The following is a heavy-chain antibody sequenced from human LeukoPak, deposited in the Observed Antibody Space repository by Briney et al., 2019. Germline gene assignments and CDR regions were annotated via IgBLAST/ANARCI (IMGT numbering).Heavy chain of an antibody. Sequence: GRSLRLSCAASGFTFSSYAMHWVRQAPGKGLEWVAVISYDGTNKYYADSVKGRFTISRDNSKNTLYLQMNSLRAEDTAVYYCAKDKGDYYGLFDYWGQGTLVTVSS. D-gene: IGHD3-10*01. J-gene: IGHJ4*02. CDR1: GFTFSSYA. CDR2: ISYDGTNK. CDR3: AKDKGDYYGLFDY. V-gene: IGHV3-30-3*01.